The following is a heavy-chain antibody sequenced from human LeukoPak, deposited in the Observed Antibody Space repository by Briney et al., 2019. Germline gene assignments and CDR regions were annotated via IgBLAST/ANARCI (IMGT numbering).Heavy chain of an antibody. CDR2: IWYDGSNK. D-gene: IGHD3-10*01. V-gene: IGHV3-33*01. CDR3: AREGRFGELSP. CDR1: GFTFSSYG. Sequence: GGSLRLSCAASGFTFSSYGMHWVRQAPGKGLEWVAVIWYDGSNKYYADSVKGRFTISRDNSKNTLYLQMNSLRAEDTAVYYCAREGRFGELSPWGQGTLVTVSS. J-gene: IGHJ5*02.